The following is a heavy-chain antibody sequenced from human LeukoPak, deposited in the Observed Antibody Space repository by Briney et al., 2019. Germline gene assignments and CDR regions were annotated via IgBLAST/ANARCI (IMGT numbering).Heavy chain of an antibody. CDR2: INHSGST. Sequence: PSETLSLTCTVSGGSISSSSYYWGWIRQPPVKGLEWIGEINHSGSTNYNPSLKSRVTISVDTSKNQFSLKLSSVTAADTAVYYCARGITMVRGAFDYWGQGTLVTVSS. CDR3: ARGITMVRGAFDY. V-gene: IGHV4-39*07. J-gene: IGHJ4*02. CDR1: GGSISSSSYY. D-gene: IGHD3-10*01.